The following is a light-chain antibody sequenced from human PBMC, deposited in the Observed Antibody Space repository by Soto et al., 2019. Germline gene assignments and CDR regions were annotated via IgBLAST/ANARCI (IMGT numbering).Light chain of an antibody. CDR2: GSS. J-gene: IGKJ2*01. V-gene: IGKV3-20*01. CDR3: QQYGSSPPYT. Sequence: EVVLTQSPGTLSLSPGERATLSCRASQSVSNNYLAWYQLRPGQAPRLLIFGSSDRATGIPDRFSGSGSGTDLTLTISSLEPEDFVMYDCQQYGSSPPYTFGLGTQLEIK. CDR1: QSVSNNY.